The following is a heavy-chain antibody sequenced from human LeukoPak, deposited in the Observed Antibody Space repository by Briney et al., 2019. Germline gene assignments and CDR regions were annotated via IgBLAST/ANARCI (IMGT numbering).Heavy chain of an antibody. D-gene: IGHD3-10*01. CDR1: GYTFTSYY. Sequence: ASVKVSCKASGYTFTSYYMHWVRQAPGQGLEWMGIINPSGGSTSYAQKLQGRVTMTTDTSTNTAYMEVRSLRSDDTAVYYCARDNGSGTYPLDYWGQGTLVTVSS. CDR3: ARDNGSGTYPLDY. CDR2: INPSGGST. J-gene: IGHJ4*02. V-gene: IGHV1-46*01.